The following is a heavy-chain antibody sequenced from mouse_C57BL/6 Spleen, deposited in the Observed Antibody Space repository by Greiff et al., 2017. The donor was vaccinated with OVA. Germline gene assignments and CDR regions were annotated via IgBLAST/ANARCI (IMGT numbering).Heavy chain of an antibody. D-gene: IGHD2-4*01. J-gene: IGHJ2*01. CDR1: GYTFPNYW. CDR2: IYPGGGYT. Sequence: QVQLQQSGAELVRPGTSVKMSCKASGYTFPNYWIGWAKQRPGHGLEWIGDIYPGGGYTNYNEKFKGKATLTADKSSSTAYMQFSSLTSEDSAIYYCAREDYDYGFDYWGQGTTLTVSS. V-gene: IGHV1-63*01. CDR3: AREDYDYGFDY.